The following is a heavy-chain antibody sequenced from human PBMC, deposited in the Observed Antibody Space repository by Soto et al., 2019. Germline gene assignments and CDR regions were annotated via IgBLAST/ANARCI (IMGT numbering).Heavy chain of an antibody. CDR3: ARVSSSWYLGGYYYYYYGMDV. CDR2: IYYSGST. D-gene: IGHD6-13*01. J-gene: IGHJ6*02. CDR1: GGSISSYY. Sequence: PSETLSLTCTVSGGSISSYYWSWIRQPPGKGLEWIGYIYYSGSTNYNPSLKSRVTISVDTSKNQFSLKLSSVTAADTAVYYCARVSSSWYLGGYYYYYYGMDVWGQGTTVPVSS. V-gene: IGHV4-59*01.